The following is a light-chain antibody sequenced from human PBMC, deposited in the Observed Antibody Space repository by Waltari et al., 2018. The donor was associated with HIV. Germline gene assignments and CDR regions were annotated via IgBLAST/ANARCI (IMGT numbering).Light chain of an antibody. CDR1: RSNMGNNY. Sequence: QSVLTQPPSVYAAPGQKVTISCSGNRSNMGNNYVAWYQQVPGTAPKLLIYDNDNRPSGIPDRFSASKSGTSATLGITGLQTGDEADYYCGTWDSSLSAGVFGGGTKLTVL. CDR2: DND. V-gene: IGLV1-51*01. J-gene: IGLJ2*01. CDR3: GTWDSSLSAGV.